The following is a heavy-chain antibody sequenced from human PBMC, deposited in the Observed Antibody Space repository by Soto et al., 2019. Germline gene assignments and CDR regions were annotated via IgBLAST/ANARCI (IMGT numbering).Heavy chain of an antibody. Sequence: QVQLEESGGGVVQPGRSLRLSCAASGFTFSTYAMHWVRQAPGKGLEWVAVISYDERQKYYADSVKGRFTISRDNSKDTVYLQMNRLRTEDTAVYYCVRESYYDGTLGAFDIWGQGTMVTVSS. CDR3: VRESYYDGTLGAFDI. CDR1: GFTFSTYA. J-gene: IGHJ3*02. D-gene: IGHD3-22*01. V-gene: IGHV3-30*04. CDR2: ISYDERQK.